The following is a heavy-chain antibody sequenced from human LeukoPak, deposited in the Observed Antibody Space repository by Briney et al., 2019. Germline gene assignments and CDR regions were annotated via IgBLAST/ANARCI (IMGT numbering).Heavy chain of an antibody. CDR3: ARGFRYCSSTGCYWFDP. Sequence: GASVKVSCKASGYTFTSYDINWVRQATGQGLEWMGWMNPNSGNTGYAQKFQGRVTMTRNTSISTAYMELSSLRSEDTAVYYCARGFRYCSSTGCYWFDPWGQGTLVTVSS. J-gene: IGHJ5*02. CDR2: MNPNSGNT. CDR1: GYTFTSYD. D-gene: IGHD2-2*01. V-gene: IGHV1-8*01.